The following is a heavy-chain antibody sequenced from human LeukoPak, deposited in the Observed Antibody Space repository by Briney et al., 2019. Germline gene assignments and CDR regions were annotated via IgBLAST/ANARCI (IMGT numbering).Heavy chain of an antibody. CDR2: ISTDGYTT. J-gene: IGHJ4*02. Sequence: GGSLRLSCAASGLAFSAYKMHWVRQAPRKGLVWVSRISTDGYTTAYADFVQGRFTASRDNTKNTWSLEVNSLRAEDTAVYYCVVGGSPGYWGQGTLVTVSS. CDR3: VVGGSPGY. D-gene: IGHD2-15*01. CDR1: GLAFSAYK. V-gene: IGHV3-74*01.